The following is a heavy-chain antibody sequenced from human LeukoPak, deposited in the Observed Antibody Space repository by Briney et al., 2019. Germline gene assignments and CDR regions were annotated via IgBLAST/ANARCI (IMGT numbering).Heavy chain of an antibody. V-gene: IGHV3-23*01. CDR2: ISGSGGRT. D-gene: IGHD2-15*01. Sequence: GGSLRLSCAASGFTFSSFALSWVRQAPGKGLEWISGISGSGGRTDYADSVKGRFTISRGNSKNTLYLQMSSLRADDTALYYCAKSPPRCSGGSCYGYWGQGTLVTVSS. CDR3: AKSPPRCSGGSCYGY. CDR1: GFTFSSFA. J-gene: IGHJ4*01.